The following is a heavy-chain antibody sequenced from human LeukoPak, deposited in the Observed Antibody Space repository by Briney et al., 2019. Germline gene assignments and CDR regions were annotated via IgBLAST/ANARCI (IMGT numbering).Heavy chain of an antibody. CDR3: AKRLDNSGSWFEC. V-gene: IGHV3-23*01. CDR2: ISAGDGGT. Sequence: ETLSLTCSVSGGSISFYYWSWVRQAPGKGLEWVSTISAGDGGTYYADSVKGRFTISRDNSKNTLYLQMNSLRAEDTAVYYCAKRLDNSGSWFECWGQGTLVTVSS. J-gene: IGHJ4*02. D-gene: IGHD3-10*01. CDR1: GGSISFYY.